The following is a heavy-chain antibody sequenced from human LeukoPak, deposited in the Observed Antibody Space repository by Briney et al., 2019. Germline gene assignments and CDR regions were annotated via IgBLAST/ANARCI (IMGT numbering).Heavy chain of an antibody. J-gene: IGHJ6*03. D-gene: IGHD6-13*01. CDR2: MNPNSGNT. V-gene: IGHV1-8*01. CDR3: ARRKAAAPTSLRYYYYMDV. CDR1: GYTFTSYD. Sequence: ASVKVSCKASGYTFTSYDINWVRQATGQGLEWMGWMNPNSGNTGYAQKFQGRVTMTRNTSISTAYMELSSLRSEDTAVYYCARRKAAAPTSLRYYYYMDVWGKGTTVTVSS.